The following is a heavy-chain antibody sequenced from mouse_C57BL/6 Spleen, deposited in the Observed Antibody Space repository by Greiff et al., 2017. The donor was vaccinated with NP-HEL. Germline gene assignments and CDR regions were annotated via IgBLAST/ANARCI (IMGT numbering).Heavy chain of an antibody. CDR1: GYAFSSSW. CDR2: IYPGDGDT. Sequence: QVQLQQSGPELVKPGASVKISCKASGYAFSSSWMNWVKQRPGKGLEWIGRIYPGDGDTNYNGKFKGKATLTADKSSSTAYMQLSSLTSEDSAVYFCARGLRYFDYWGQGTTLTVSS. V-gene: IGHV1-82*01. J-gene: IGHJ2*01. CDR3: ARGLRYFDY.